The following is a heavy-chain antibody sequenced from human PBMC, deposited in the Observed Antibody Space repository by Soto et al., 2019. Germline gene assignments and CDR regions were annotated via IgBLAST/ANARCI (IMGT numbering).Heavy chain of an antibody. CDR1: GFTFSSYS. J-gene: IGHJ5*02. Sequence: GGSLRLSCAASGFTFSSYSMNWVRQAPGKGLEWVSYISSSSSTIYYADSVKGRFTISRDNAKNSLYLQMNSLRAEDTAVYYCARTWGRYCSSTSCASGWFDPWGQGTLVTVSS. D-gene: IGHD2-2*01. CDR3: ARTWGRYCSSTSCASGWFDP. V-gene: IGHV3-48*01. CDR2: ISSSSSTI.